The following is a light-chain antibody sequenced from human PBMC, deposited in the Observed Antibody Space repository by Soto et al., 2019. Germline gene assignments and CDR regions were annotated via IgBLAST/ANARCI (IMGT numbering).Light chain of an antibody. Sequence: QSALTQPASVSGSPGQSITISCTGTRSDVGNYNLVSWYQQHPGQAPKLIIYEGTKRPSGLSNRFSGSKAGNTASLTISGLQAEDEADYYCCSYAGRNTPYVFGTGTKVTVL. J-gene: IGLJ1*01. V-gene: IGLV2-23*01. CDR1: RSDVGNYNL. CDR3: CSYAGRNTPYV. CDR2: EGT.